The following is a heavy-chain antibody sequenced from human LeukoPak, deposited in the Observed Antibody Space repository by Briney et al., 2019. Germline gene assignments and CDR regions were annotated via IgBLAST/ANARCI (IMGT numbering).Heavy chain of an antibody. CDR2: IKQDGSEK. CDR3: ARVGRGSSWSDAFDI. D-gene: IGHD6-13*01. CDR1: GFTFSSYW. Sequence: GGTLRLSCAASGFTFSSYWMSWVRQAPGKGLEWVANIKQDGSEKYYVDSVKGRFTISRDNAKNSLYLQMNSLRAEDTAVYYCARVGRGSSWSDAFDIWGQGTMVTVSS. J-gene: IGHJ3*02. V-gene: IGHV3-7*01.